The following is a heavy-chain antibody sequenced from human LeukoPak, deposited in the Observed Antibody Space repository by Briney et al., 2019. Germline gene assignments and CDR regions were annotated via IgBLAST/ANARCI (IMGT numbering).Heavy chain of an antibody. V-gene: IGHV3-48*04. D-gene: IGHD3-22*01. J-gene: IGHJ4*02. CDR3: AASSGSGNYAYYFDY. CDR1: GFSFSSRN. CDR2: ISASTSSI. Sequence: GGSLRLSCAASGFSFSSRNMNWVRQAPGKGLEWVSYISASTSSIYYADSVKGRFTISRDIGKNSLYLQMNSLRAEDTAVYYCAASSGSGNYAYYFDYWAREPWSPSPQ.